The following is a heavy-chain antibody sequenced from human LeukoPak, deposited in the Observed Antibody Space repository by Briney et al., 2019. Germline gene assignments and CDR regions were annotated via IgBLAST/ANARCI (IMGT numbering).Heavy chain of an antibody. V-gene: IGHV4-4*07. CDR3: ARDIGKYQLLHFDC. Sequence: PSETLSLTCTVSGYSIGSGYDWSWIRQPAGKGLEWIGRIYTSGYTNYNPSLKSRLTMSLDTSKNQFSLKLRSVTAADTAVYYCARDIGKYQLLHFDCWGQGTLVTVP. D-gene: IGHD2-2*01. J-gene: IGHJ4*02. CDR1: GYSIGSGYD. CDR2: IYTSGYT.